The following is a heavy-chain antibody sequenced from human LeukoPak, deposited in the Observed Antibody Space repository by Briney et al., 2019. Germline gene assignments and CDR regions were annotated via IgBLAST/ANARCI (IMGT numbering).Heavy chain of an antibody. D-gene: IGHD3-9*01. Sequence: SGESLRLSCAASGFTLSDYYMYWIRQAPGKGLEWVSYISSGGSSMYCADSVKGRFAISRDNAKNSLYLQLNSLRAEDAAVYYCARGSLSHHYYYYYMDVWGKGTTVTVSS. J-gene: IGHJ6*03. CDR1: GFTLSDYY. CDR2: ISSGGSSM. V-gene: IGHV3-11*01. CDR3: ARGSLSHHYYYYYMDV.